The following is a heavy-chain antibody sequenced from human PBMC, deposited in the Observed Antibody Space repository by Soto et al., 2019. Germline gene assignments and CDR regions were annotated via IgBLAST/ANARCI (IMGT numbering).Heavy chain of an antibody. Sequence: ASVKVSFKASGGTFSSYAISWVRQAPGQGLEWMGGIIPIFVTANYAQKFQGRVTITADESTSTAYMELSSLRSEDTAVYYCARDYKYYYDSSGYGENFDYWGQGTLVTVSS. D-gene: IGHD3-22*01. CDR1: GGTFSSYA. J-gene: IGHJ4*02. CDR3: ARDYKYYYDSSGYGENFDY. V-gene: IGHV1-69*13. CDR2: IIPIFVTA.